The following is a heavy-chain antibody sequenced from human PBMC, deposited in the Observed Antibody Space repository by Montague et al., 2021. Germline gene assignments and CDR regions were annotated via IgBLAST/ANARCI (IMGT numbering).Heavy chain of an antibody. Sequence: SETLSLTCTVSGYSISSGYYWSWIRQPPGKGLEWIGYIYYSGSTNYNPSLKSRVTISVDTSKNQFSLKLSSVTAADTAVYFCARHVTIFGVVKRIDPWGQGTLVTVSS. D-gene: IGHD3-3*01. CDR1: GYSISSGYY. CDR3: ARHVTIFGVVKRIDP. CDR2: IYYSGST. V-gene: IGHV4-59*08. J-gene: IGHJ5*02.